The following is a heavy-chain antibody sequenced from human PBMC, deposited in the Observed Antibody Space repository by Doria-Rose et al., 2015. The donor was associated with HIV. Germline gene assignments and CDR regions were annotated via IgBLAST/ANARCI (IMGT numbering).Heavy chain of an antibody. V-gene: IGHV2-26*01. CDR1: GVSLSSPGMR. CDR2: IFSDDER. J-gene: IGHJ4*02. Sequence: ITLKESGPVLVKPTETLTLTCTVSGVSLSSPGMRVSWIRQPPGKALEWLANIFSDDERSYKTSLKSRLTISRGTSKSQVVLTMTDMDPVDTATYYCARIKSSRWYHKYYFDFWGQGTLVIVSA. CDR3: ARIKSSRWYHKYYFDF. D-gene: IGHD6-13*01.